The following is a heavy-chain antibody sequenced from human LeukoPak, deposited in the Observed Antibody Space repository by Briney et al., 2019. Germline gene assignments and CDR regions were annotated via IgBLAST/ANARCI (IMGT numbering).Heavy chain of an antibody. CDR3: ARAGSGYSSGSFDY. Sequence: SVKLSCTASGVTFSSYAISWVRQAPGQGLEWVGGILPIVGTANYAQTFQGRVTITADESTSTACMELSSLRAEDTAVYYCARAGSGYSSGSFDYWGQGTLVTVSS. CDR1: GVTFSSYA. J-gene: IGHJ4*02. V-gene: IGHV1-69*13. D-gene: IGHD6-19*01. CDR2: ILPIVGTA.